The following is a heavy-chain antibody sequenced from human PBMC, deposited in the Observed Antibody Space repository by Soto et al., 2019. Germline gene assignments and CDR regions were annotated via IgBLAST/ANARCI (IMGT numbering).Heavy chain of an antibody. Sequence: EVQLVESGGGLVQPGGSLRLSCAASEFTFSNYWMNWVRQAPGKGLVWVSHINSDGSSTNYADSVKGRFTISRDNAKNPLFLQMNSLRAEDTAVYYCARSLAGIAARPWWFDPWGQGTLVTVSS. CDR1: EFTFSNYW. D-gene: IGHD6-6*01. J-gene: IGHJ5*02. V-gene: IGHV3-74*01. CDR3: ARSLAGIAARPWWFDP. CDR2: INSDGSST.